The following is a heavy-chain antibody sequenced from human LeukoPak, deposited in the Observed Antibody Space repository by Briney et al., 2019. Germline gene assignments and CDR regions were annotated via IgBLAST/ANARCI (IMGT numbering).Heavy chain of an antibody. V-gene: IGHV4-31*03. CDR1: GGSISSGGYY. D-gene: IGHD5-18*01. J-gene: IGHJ4*02. Sequence: TLSLTCTVSGGSISSGGYYWSWIRQHPGKGLEWIGYIYYSGSTYYNPSLKSRVTISVDTSKNQFSLKLSSVTAADTAVYYCASASGIQLWLEPYYFDYWGQGTLVTVSS. CDR2: IYYSGST. CDR3: ASASGIQLWLEPYYFDY.